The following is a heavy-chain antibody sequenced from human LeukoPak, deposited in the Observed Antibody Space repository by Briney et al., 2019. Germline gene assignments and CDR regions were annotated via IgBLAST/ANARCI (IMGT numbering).Heavy chain of an antibody. Sequence: GGSLRLSCAASGFTFSSYGMHWVRQAPGKGLEWVAVIWYDGSNKYYADSVKGRFTISRDNSKNTLYLQMNSLRAEDTAVYYCAAKPRITMVRGVISTYPLIDYWGHGTLVTVSS. V-gene: IGHV3-33*01. CDR2: IWYDGSNK. D-gene: IGHD3-10*01. CDR1: GFTFSSYG. CDR3: AAKPRITMVRGVISTYPLIDY. J-gene: IGHJ4*01.